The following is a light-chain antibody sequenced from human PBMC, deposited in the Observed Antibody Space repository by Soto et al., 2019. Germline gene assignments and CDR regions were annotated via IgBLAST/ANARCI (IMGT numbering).Light chain of an antibody. J-gene: IGKJ2*01. V-gene: IGKV1-17*01. CDR3: LQHNTYPYT. CDR2: AAS. CDR1: QGISNL. Sequence: DIQMTQSPSSLSASVGDRVTITCRASQGISNLLGWFQHKPGKAPKRLIYAASSLQGGVPSRFSGSGSGSEFTLTITGLQPEDFADYYCLQHNTYPYTFGQGTKLEIK.